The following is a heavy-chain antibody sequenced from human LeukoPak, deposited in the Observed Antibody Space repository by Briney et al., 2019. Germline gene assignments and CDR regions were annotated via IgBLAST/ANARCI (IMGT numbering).Heavy chain of an antibody. CDR3: ARGTAGCSSTSCYSGWLVDY. CDR2: INPNSGGT. V-gene: IGHV1-2*02. CDR1: GYTFTGYY. Sequence: LEASVKVSCKASGYTFTGYYMHWVRQAPGQGLEWMGWINPNSGGTNYAQKFQGRVTMTRDTSISTAYMELSRLRSDDTAVYYCARGTAGCSSTSCYSGWLVDYWGQGTLVTVSS. J-gene: IGHJ4*02. D-gene: IGHD2-2*02.